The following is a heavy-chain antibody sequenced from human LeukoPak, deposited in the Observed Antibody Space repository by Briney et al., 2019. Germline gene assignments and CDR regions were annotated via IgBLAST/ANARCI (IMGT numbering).Heavy chain of an antibody. Sequence: TGGSLRLSCAASGFTFSNYGMHWVRQAPGKGLEWVAFIRYDGSNKYYADSVKGRFTISRESSKNTLYLEMNSLRPEDTAVYYCAREAGGRDGYNFQYYFDYWGQGTLVTVSS. D-gene: IGHD5-24*01. CDR3: AREAGGRDGYNFQYYFDY. V-gene: IGHV3-30*02. CDR2: IRYDGSNK. CDR1: GFTFSNYG. J-gene: IGHJ4*02.